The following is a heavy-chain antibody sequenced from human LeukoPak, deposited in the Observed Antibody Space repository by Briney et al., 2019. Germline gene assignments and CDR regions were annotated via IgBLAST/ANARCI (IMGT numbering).Heavy chain of an antibody. J-gene: IGHJ4*02. V-gene: IGHV3-48*03. CDR2: ISSSGSSI. Sequence: PGGSLRLSCAASGFTFRGHEMNRVRQAPGKGLEWVACISSSGSSIYYADSVKGRFTISRDNAKNSLYLRMNSLRAEDTAVYYCAGAGFDYWGQGTLVTVSS. CDR1: GFTFRGHE. CDR3: AGAGFDY.